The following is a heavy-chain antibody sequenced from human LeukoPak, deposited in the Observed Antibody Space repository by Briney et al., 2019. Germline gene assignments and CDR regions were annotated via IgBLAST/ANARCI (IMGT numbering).Heavy chain of an antibody. V-gene: IGHV3-74*01. CDR3: AKDGGWCSSTSCYNYYYMDV. Sequence: PGGSLRLSCAASGFTFNNYWMHWVRQAPGKGLVWVSRINTDGSSTSYADSVKGRFTISRDNSKNTLYLQMNSLRAEDTAVYYCAKDGGWCSSTSCYNYYYMDVWGKGTTVTVSS. J-gene: IGHJ6*03. D-gene: IGHD2-2*02. CDR1: GFTFNNYW. CDR2: INTDGSST.